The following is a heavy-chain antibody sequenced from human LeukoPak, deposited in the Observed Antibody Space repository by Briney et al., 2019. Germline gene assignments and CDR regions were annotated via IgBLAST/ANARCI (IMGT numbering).Heavy chain of an antibody. CDR2: INPNSGGT. V-gene: IGHV1-2*02. CDR3: ARGPHQYSSSWYPRTLYYFDY. D-gene: IGHD6-13*01. Sequence: ASVKVSCKASGYTFTGYYMHWVRQAPGQGLERMGWINPNSGGTNYAQKFQGRVTMTRDTSISTAYMELSRLRSDDTAVYYCARGPHQYSSSWYPRTLYYFDYWGQGTLVTVSS. J-gene: IGHJ4*02. CDR1: GYTFTGYY.